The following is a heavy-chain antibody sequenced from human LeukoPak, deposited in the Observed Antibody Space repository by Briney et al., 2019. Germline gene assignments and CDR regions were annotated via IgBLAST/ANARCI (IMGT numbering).Heavy chain of an antibody. D-gene: IGHD3-9*01. V-gene: IGHV4-34*01. CDR1: GGSFSGYY. CDR2: INHSGST. Sequence: SETLSLTCAVYGGSFSGYYWSWIRQPLGKGLEWIGEINHSGSTNYNPSLKSRVTISVDTSKNQFSLKLSSVTAADTAVYYCARGLVGSEADILTGYYRYFDYWGQGTLVTVSS. CDR3: ARGLVGSEADILTGYYRYFDY. J-gene: IGHJ4*02.